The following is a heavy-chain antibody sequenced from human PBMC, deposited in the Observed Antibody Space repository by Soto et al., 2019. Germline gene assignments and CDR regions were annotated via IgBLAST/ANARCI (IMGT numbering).Heavy chain of an antibody. Sequence: EMPLVESGGGLFQPGGSLRLSGAASGFKVSDSWMHWVRKASGKGLVWVSRIHPDGSMTHYADSVKGRFTTSRDNVKSTVFLQLSSLRAEDTSIYYSVRDIRSGDLWGPGARISVS. CDR1: GFKVSDSW. CDR2: IHPDGSMT. D-gene: IGHD6-19*01. V-gene: IGHV3-74*01. CDR3: VRDIRSGDL. J-gene: IGHJ6*01.